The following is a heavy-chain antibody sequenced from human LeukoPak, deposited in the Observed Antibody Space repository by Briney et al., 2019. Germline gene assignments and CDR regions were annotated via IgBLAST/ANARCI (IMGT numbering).Heavy chain of an antibody. CDR2: ISGSGGST. V-gene: IGHV3-23*01. Sequence: GGSLRLSCAASGFTFSNCAMGWVRQAPGKGLEWASAISGSGGSTYYADSVRGRFTISRDNSKKTLYMQMNSLRAEDTAVYYCATDSSGYYRAYYFDYWGQGTLVTVSS. CDR1: GFTFSNCA. J-gene: IGHJ4*02. CDR3: ATDSSGYYRAYYFDY. D-gene: IGHD3-22*01.